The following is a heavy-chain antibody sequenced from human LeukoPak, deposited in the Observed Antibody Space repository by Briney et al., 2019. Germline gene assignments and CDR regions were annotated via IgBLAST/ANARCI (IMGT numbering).Heavy chain of an antibody. CDR2: ISTDGSSA. CDR3: ARVMYYYASGSLVVYYFDS. D-gene: IGHD3-10*01. CDR1: GVTFSTYW. Sequence: GGSLRLSSAASGVTFSTYWMHWVRQAPGKGLVWVSRISTDGSSATYADSVKGRFTISRDNAKNTLYLQMNSLRAEDTAVYYCARVMYYYASGSLVVYYFDSRGQGTLVTVSS. V-gene: IGHV3-74*01. J-gene: IGHJ4*02.